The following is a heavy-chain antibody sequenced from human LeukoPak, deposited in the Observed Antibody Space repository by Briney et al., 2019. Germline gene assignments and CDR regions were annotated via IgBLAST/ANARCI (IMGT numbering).Heavy chain of an antibody. D-gene: IGHD3-16*02. Sequence: GGSLRLSCAASGFTFSSYSMNWVRQAPGKGLEWVSYISSSSSTIYYADSVKGRFTISRDNAKNSLYLQMNSLRAEDTAVYYCAGGRLPLGNYMDVWGKGTTVTVSS. V-gene: IGHV3-48*04. J-gene: IGHJ6*03. CDR3: AGGRLPLGNYMDV. CDR2: ISSSSSTI. CDR1: GFTFSSYS.